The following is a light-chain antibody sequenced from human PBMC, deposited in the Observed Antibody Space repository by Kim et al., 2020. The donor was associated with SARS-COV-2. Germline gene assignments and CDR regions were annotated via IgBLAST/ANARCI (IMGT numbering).Light chain of an antibody. J-gene: IGLJ1*01. CDR3: CSYAGSYRGV. Sequence: QSALTQPRSVSGSPGQSVTISCTGTSSDVGGYNYVSWYQQHPGKAPKLMIYDVSKRPSGVPDRFSGPKSGNTASLTISGLQAEDEAVYYCCSYAGSYRGVFGTGTKVTVL. V-gene: IGLV2-11*01. CDR1: SSDVGGYNY. CDR2: DVS.